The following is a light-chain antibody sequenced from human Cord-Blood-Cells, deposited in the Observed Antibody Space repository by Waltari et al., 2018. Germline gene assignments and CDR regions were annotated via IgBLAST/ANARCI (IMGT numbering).Light chain of an antibody. V-gene: IGLV1-47*01. Sequence: QSVLTQPPSASGTPGQRVTISCSGSSPNIGSNYVYWYQHLPGTAPKLLIYRNNPRPSGVPDRFSVSKSGTSASLAISGLRSEDEADYYCAAWDDSLSGYVFGTGTKVTVL. CDR3: AAWDDSLSGYV. CDR1: SPNIGSNY. CDR2: RNN. J-gene: IGLJ1*01.